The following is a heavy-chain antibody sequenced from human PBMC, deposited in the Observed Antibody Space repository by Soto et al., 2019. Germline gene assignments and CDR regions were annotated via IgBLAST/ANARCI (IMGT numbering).Heavy chain of an antibody. V-gene: IGHV1-3*04. Sequence: GASVKVSCKASGYTFKSYQIYWVRQAPGQRLECMGWINISNGNTEYSQNFQGRVTMTRGTSASTAYMELSSLRSEDTAVYYCARDTDLTLVTTLDYWGQGTPVTVSS. CDR2: INISNGNT. J-gene: IGHJ4*02. CDR1: GYTFKSYQ. CDR3: ARDTDLTLVTTLDY. D-gene: IGHD4-17*01.